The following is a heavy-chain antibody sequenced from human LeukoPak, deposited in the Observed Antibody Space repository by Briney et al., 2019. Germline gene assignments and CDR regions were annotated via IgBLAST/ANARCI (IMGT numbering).Heavy chain of an antibody. Sequence: PETLSLTCTVSGYSISSGYYWGWIRQPPGKGLEWIGSIYHSGSTYYNPSLKSRVTISVDTSKNQFSLKLSSVTAADTAVYYCARVSRYEAAQYYFDYWGQGTLVTVSS. CDR1: GYSISSGYY. V-gene: IGHV4-38-2*02. J-gene: IGHJ4*02. D-gene: IGHD2-15*01. CDR3: ARVSRYEAAQYYFDY. CDR2: IYHSGST.